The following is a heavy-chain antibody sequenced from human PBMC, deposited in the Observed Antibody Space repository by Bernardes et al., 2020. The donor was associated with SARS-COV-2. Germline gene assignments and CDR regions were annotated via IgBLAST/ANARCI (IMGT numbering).Heavy chain of an antibody. V-gene: IGHV1-2*02. CDR3: ARGTYYYDSSGQPTTPYIDY. J-gene: IGHJ4*02. CDR2: INPNSGGT. Sequence: ASVKVSCKASGYTFTGYYMHWVRQAPGQGLEWMGWINPNSGGTNYAQKFQGRVTMTRDTSISTAYMELRSDDTAVYYCARGTYYYDSSGQPTTPYIDYWGQGTLVTVSS. CDR1: GYTFTGYY. D-gene: IGHD3-22*01.